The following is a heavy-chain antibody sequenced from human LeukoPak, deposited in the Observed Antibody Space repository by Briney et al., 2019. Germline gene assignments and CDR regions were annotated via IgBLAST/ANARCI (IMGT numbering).Heavy chain of an antibody. Sequence: GGSLRLSCAASGFTFSDHYMDWVRQAPGKGLEWVGRTKSRANSYTTLYAASVKGKFTVSRDDSKNSLYLQMNSLETEDTAVYHCAKPVSNACHSGSYYVSCAFDIWGQGTMVTVSS. V-gene: IGHV3-72*01. CDR2: TKSRANSYTT. CDR3: AKPVSNACHSGSYYVSCAFDI. D-gene: IGHD1-26*01. CDR1: GFTFSDHY. J-gene: IGHJ3*02.